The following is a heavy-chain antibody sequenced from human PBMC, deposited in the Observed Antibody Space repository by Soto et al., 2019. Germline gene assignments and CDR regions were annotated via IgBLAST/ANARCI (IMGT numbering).Heavy chain of an antibody. V-gene: IGHV4-34*01. CDR2: INHTGGT. Sequence: SETLSLTCAVYGGSVNGYYWNWIRQPPGKGLEWIGEINHTGGTHYNPSLKSRVTMSVDTSKNQFSLRLSSVTAADTAIYFCARQRTSVVTQAYFDVWGPGSLVTVSS. CDR3: ARQRTSVVTQAYFDV. CDR1: GGSVNGYY. J-gene: IGHJ4*02. D-gene: IGHD2-21*02.